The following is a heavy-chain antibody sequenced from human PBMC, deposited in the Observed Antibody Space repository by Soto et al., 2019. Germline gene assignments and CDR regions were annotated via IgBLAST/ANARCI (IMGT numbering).Heavy chain of an antibody. CDR3: AREPRYCRGGSCSITGDAYDI. D-gene: IGHD2-15*01. CDR1: GFIVSDTY. CDR2: ISNRGDT. Sequence: EVQLVESGGGLVQPGGSLRLSCTASGFIVSDTYVNWVRQAPGKGLEWVSVISNRGDTPYADSVRGRFSLSRDISDNTLHLQMNNLRVEDTAVYYCAREPRYCRGGSCSITGDAYDIWGQVTMVTVSS. V-gene: IGHV3-66*01. J-gene: IGHJ3*02.